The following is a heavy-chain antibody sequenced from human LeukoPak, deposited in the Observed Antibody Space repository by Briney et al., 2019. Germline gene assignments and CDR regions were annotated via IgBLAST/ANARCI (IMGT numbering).Heavy chain of an antibody. CDR1: GFIFRDVW. V-gene: IGHV3-15*01. CDR2: IKSKSDGGTI. Sequence: GGSLRLSCAGSGFIFRDVWMSWVRQAPGKGLEWVGRIKSKSDGGTIDYAAPVKGRVTMSRDDSKKTFSLEMNNLKTEDIGVYYCTTALDYWGQGTLVTVSS. CDR3: TTALDY. J-gene: IGHJ4*02.